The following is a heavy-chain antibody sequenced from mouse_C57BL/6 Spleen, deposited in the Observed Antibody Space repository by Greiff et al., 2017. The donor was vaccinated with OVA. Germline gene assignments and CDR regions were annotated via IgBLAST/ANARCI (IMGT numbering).Heavy chain of an antibody. CDR3: ARKDITTVVNYAMDY. V-gene: IGHV2-9-1*01. CDR1: GFSFTSYA. Sequence: VQGVESGPGLVAPSQSLSITCTVSGFSFTSYAISWVRQQPGKGLEWLGVIWTGGGTNYNSALKSRLSISKDNSKSQVILKMNSLQTDDTARYYGARKDITTVVNYAMDYWGQGTSVTVSS. CDR2: IWTGGGT. D-gene: IGHD1-1*01. J-gene: IGHJ4*01.